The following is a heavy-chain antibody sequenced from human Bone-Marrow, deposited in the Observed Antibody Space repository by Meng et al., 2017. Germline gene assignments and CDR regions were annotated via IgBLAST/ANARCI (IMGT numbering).Heavy chain of an antibody. CDR1: GFTFSGSW. CDR2: TNSDGSST. V-gene: IGHV3-74*01. Sequence: EVQLLESGGGLVQLGGSRRLSCAASGFTFSGSWMHWVRQAPGKGLVWVSRTNSDGSSTRYADSVKGRFTISRDNAKNTLYLQMNSLRAEDTAVYYCARDRRSSDLPDYWGQGTLVTVSS. D-gene: IGHD3/OR15-3a*01. CDR3: ARDRRSSDLPDY. J-gene: IGHJ4*02.